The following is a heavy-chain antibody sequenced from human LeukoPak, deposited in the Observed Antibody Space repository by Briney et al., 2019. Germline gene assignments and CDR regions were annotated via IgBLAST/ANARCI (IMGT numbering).Heavy chain of an antibody. CDR1: GGTFSSYA. D-gene: IGHD6-6*01. Sequence: ASVKVSCKASGGTFSSYAISWVRQAPGQGLEWMGGIIPIFGTANYAQKFQGRVTITADKSTSTAYMELSSLRSEDTAVYYCARDGYSSSSGPSSYYYYMDVWGKGTTVTVSS. V-gene: IGHV1-69*06. J-gene: IGHJ6*03. CDR3: ARDGYSSSSGPSSYYYYMDV. CDR2: IIPIFGTA.